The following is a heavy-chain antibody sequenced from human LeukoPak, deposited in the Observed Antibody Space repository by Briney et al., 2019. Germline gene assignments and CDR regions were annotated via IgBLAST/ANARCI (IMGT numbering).Heavy chain of an antibody. J-gene: IGHJ4*02. Sequence: GGSLRLSCEASGLNFSSYGMSWVRQAPGKGLEWVSAISGSGGSTYYADSVKGRFTISRDNSKNTLYLQMNSLRAEDTAVYYCAKEIGYCSSTSCYAQPFDYWGQGTLVTVSS. V-gene: IGHV3-23*01. CDR3: AKEIGYCSSTSCYAQPFDY. D-gene: IGHD2-2*01. CDR2: ISGSGGST. CDR1: GLNFSSYG.